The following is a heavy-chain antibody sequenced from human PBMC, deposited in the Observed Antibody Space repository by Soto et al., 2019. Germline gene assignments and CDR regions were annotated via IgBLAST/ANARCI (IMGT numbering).Heavy chain of an antibody. D-gene: IGHD6-6*01. V-gene: IGHV1-69*12. Sequence: QVQLVQSGAEVKKPGSSVKVSCKASGGTFSSYAISWVRQAPGQGLEWMGGIIPIFGTANYAQKFQGRVTITADESTSTAYMELSSLRSEDTAVYYCARGGEYSSSSGLDNWFDLWGQGTLVTVSS. CDR1: GGTFSSYA. CDR3: ARGGEYSSSSGLDNWFDL. CDR2: IIPIFGTA. J-gene: IGHJ5*02.